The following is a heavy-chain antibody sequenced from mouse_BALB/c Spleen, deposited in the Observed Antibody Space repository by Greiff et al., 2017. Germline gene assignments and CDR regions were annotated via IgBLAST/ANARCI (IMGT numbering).Heavy chain of an antibody. Sequence: VHVKQSGAELVRPGALVKLSCTASGFNIKDYYMHWVKQRPEQGLEWIGWIDPENGNTIYDPKFQGKASITADTSSNTAYLQLSSLTSEDTAVYYCARGSSGYGVAYWGQGTLVTVSA. CDR1: GFNIKDYY. J-gene: IGHJ3*01. D-gene: IGHD3-1*01. CDR2: IDPENGNT. V-gene: IGHV14-1*02. CDR3: ARGSSGYGVAY.